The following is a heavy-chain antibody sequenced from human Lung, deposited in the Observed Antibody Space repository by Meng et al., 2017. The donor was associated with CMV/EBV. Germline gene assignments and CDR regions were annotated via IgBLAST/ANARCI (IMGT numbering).Heavy chain of an antibody. J-gene: IGHJ6*02. CDR1: GYTFTDYY. CDR2: INPNSGGT. D-gene: IGHD6-19*01. Sequence: ASVKVSCKASGYTFTDYYMHWVRQAPGQGLEWMGWINPNSGGTNYAQKFHDRVTMTRDTSISTAYMELRRLTSDDSAVYYCATLPPVAARYYYNGLDVWGQGTTVXVSS. CDR3: ATLPPVAARYYYNGLDV. V-gene: IGHV1-2*02.